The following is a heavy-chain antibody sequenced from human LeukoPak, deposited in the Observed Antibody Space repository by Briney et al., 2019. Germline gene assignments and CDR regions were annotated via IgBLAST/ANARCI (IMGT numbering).Heavy chain of an antibody. J-gene: IGHJ4*02. CDR2: IYYSGST. CDR3: ARHCGYKSPHCGDFDY. CDR1: SGSISSSSYY. V-gene: IGHV4-39*01. D-gene: IGHD5-24*01. Sequence: SETLSLTCTVSSGSISSSSYYWGRIRQPPGKGLEWIGSIYYSGSTYYNPSLKSRVTISVDTSKNQFSLKLSSVTAADTAVYYCARHCGYKSPHCGDFDYWGQGTLVTVSS.